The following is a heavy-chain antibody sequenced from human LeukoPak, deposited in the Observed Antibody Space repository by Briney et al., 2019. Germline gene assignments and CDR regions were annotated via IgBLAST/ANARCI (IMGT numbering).Heavy chain of an antibody. V-gene: IGHV4-34*01. CDR2: INHSGST. Sequence: PSETLSLTCAVYGGSFSGYYWSWIRQPPGKGLEWIGEINHSGSTNYNPSLKSRVTISVDTSKNQFSLKLSSVPAADTAVYYCAREASGSYFPYWGQGTLVTVSS. CDR3: AREASGSYFPY. J-gene: IGHJ4*02. D-gene: IGHD1-26*01. CDR1: GGSFSGYY.